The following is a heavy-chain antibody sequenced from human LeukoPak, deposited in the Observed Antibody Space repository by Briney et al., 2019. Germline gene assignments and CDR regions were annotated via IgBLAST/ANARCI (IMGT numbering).Heavy chain of an antibody. V-gene: IGHV3-21*01. CDR2: ISSSSSYI. CDR3: ARGMWTSIDY. D-gene: IGHD2-21*01. CDR1: GFTFSSYS. J-gene: IGHJ4*02. Sequence: GGSLRLACAPSGFTFSSYSMNWVRQAPGKGLEWVSSISSSSSYIYYADSVKSRFTISRDNAKNSLYLQMNSLSAEDTAVYYCARGMWTSIDYWGQGTLVTVSS.